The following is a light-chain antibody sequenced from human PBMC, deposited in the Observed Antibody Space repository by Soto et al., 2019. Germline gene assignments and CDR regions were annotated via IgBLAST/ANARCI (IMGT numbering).Light chain of an antibody. CDR3: QQYDNDSWT. Sequence: DIQMTQSPSTLSASVGDRVIITCRASQSVSSWLAWYQQKPGKAPNLLIYTASILKSGVPSRFSGSGSGTEFTLTISSLQPDDFATYYCQQYDNDSWTFGQGTKVEIK. J-gene: IGKJ1*01. CDR2: TAS. CDR1: QSVSSW. V-gene: IGKV1-5*03.